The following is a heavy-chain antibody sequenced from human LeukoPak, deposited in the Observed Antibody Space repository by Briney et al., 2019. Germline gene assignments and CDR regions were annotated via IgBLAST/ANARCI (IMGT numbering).Heavy chain of an antibody. CDR3: ARPGIAAAGTFDY. J-gene: IGHJ4*02. CDR2: IIPIFGTA. Sequence: SVKVSCKASGGAFSSYAISWVRQAPGQGLEWMGGIIPIFGTANYAQKFQGRVTITADESTSTAYMELSSLRSEDTAVYYCARPGIAAAGTFDYWGQGTLVTVSS. D-gene: IGHD6-13*01. V-gene: IGHV1-69*13. CDR1: GGAFSSYA.